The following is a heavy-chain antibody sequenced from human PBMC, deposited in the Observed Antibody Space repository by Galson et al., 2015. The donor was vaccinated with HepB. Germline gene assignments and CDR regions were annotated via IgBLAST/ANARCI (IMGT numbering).Heavy chain of an antibody. CDR2: INPSGGST. CDR1: GYTFTSYY. CDR3: ARAATTDPYYYYYGMDV. D-gene: IGHD5-12*01. V-gene: IGHV1-46*04. J-gene: IGHJ6*02. Sequence: SVKVSCKASGYTFTSYYMHWVRQAPGQGLEWMGIINPSGGSTSYAQKLQGRVTMTRDTSTSTVYMELSSLRSEDTAVYYCARAATTDPYYYYYGMDVWGQGTTVTVSS.